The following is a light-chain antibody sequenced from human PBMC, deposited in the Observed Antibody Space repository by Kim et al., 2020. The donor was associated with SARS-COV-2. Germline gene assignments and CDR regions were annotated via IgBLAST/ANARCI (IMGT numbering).Light chain of an antibody. CDR1: QGISSY. V-gene: IGKV1-8*01. CDR3: QQYYGYPS. J-gene: IGKJ2*01. CDR2: AAS. Sequence: AIRMTQSPSSLSASTGDRVTITCRASQGISSYLAWYQQKPGKAPNLLIYAASTLQSGVPSRFSGSGSGTNFTLTVSCLQSEDFATYYCQQYYGYPSFGQGTKLEI.